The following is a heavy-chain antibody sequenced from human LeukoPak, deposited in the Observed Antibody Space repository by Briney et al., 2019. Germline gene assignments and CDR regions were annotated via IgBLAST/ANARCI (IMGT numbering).Heavy chain of an antibody. D-gene: IGHD2-15*01. CDR3: ARGRYCSGGSCFTGRYYYYMDV. Sequence: GGSLRLSCAASGFTFSSYAMNWVRQGPGKGLEWVSGISDSGGTIYYADSVKSRFTISRDNSKNTLYLQMNSLTVDDTAVYYCARGRYCSGGSCFTGRYYYYMDVWGKGTTVTVSS. CDR2: ISDSGGTI. V-gene: IGHV3-23*01. CDR1: GFTFSSYA. J-gene: IGHJ6*03.